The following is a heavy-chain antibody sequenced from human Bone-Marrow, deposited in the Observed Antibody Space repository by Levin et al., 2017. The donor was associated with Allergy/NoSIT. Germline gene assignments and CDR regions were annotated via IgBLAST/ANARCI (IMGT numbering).Heavy chain of an antibody. CDR2: IHGTGST. Sequence: PSETLSLTCAVSGYSISSDYYWGWIRQPPGKGLEWIGNIHGTGSTKYNPSLKSRVTISVDTSKNQFSLQLNSVTAADTAVYFCAREYYMDVWGKGTTVTVSS. CDR3: AREYYMDV. CDR1: GYSISSDYY. J-gene: IGHJ6*03. V-gene: IGHV4-38-2*02.